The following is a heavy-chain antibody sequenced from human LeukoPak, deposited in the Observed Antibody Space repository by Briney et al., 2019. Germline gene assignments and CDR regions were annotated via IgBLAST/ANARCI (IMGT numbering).Heavy chain of an antibody. Sequence: ASVKVSCKASGYTFTSYGCSWVRQAAGQGLEWMGWISAYNGNTNYAQKLQGRVTMTTDTSTSTAYMELRSLRSDDTAVYYYARGILPSHCSSTSCVGDFQHWGQGTLVTVSS. CDR2: ISAYNGNT. D-gene: IGHD2-2*01. CDR1: GYTFTSYG. V-gene: IGHV1-18*01. J-gene: IGHJ1*01. CDR3: ARGILPSHCSSTSCVGDFQH.